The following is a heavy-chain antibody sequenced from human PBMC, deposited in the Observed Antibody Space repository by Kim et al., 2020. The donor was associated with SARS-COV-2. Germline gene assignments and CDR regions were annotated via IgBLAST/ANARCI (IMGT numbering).Heavy chain of an antibody. J-gene: IGHJ4*02. CDR3: ARANRFDWLLFFDY. V-gene: IGHV4-34*01. D-gene: IGHD3-9*01. Sequence: NPSLKSRVTISVDTSKNQFSLKLSPVTAADTAVYYCARANRFDWLLFFDYWGQGTLVTVSS.